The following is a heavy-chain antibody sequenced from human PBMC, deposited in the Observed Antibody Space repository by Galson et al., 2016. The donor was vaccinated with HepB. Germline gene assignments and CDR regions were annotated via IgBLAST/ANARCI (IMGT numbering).Heavy chain of an antibody. J-gene: IGHJ5*02. CDR3: ARGGATPGPWLANWFDP. CDR1: GFNFAGNG. CDR2: INWSGDFT. D-gene: IGHD6-19*01. V-gene: IGHV3-20*04. Sequence: SLRLSCAASGFNFAGNGMGWLRQAPGKGLEWVSGINWSGDFTGYADCVKGRFTISRDHANNFLSMQMHSLRVEDTAFYYCARGGATPGPWLANWFDPWGQGTLVTVSS.